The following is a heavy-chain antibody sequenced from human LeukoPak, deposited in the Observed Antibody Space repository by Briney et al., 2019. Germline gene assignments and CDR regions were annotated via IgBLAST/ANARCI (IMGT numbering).Heavy chain of an antibody. CDR2: INPNSGGT. J-gene: IGHJ4*02. CDR3: ARDLEFRYDYVWGSYRPSYYFDY. CDR1: GYTFTGYY. D-gene: IGHD3-16*02. V-gene: IGHV1-2*02. Sequence: ASVKVSCKASGYTFTGYYMHWVRQAPGQGLEWMGWINPNSGGTNYAQKFQGRVTMIRDTSISTAYMELSRLRSDDTAVYYCARDLEFRYDYVWGSYRPSYYFDYWGQGTLVTVSS.